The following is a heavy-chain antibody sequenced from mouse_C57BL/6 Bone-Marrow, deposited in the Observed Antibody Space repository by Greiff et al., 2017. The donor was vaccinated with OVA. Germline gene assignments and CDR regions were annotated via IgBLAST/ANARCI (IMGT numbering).Heavy chain of an antibody. V-gene: IGHV1-4*01. CDR1: GYTFTSYT. D-gene: IGHD2-1*01. CDR3: AGNYGGYFDY. CDR2: INPSSGYT. Sequence: QVQLQQSGAELARPGASVKMSCKASGYTFTSYTMHWVKQRPGQGLEWIGYINPSSGYTKYNQKFKDKATLTADKSSSTAYMQLSSLTSEDSAVNYWAGNYGGYFDYWGQGTTLTVSS. J-gene: IGHJ2*01.